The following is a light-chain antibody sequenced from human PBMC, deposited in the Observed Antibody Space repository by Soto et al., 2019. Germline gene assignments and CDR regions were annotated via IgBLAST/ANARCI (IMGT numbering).Light chain of an antibody. CDR2: DVN. CDR3: CSFAGRVFV. CDR1: SSDVGGYNY. V-gene: IGLV2-11*01. J-gene: IGLJ1*01. Sequence: QSALTQPRSVSGSPGQSVTISCTGTSSDVGGYNYVTWYQHHPGKAPKLMFSDVNKRTSGVSDRFSGSKSGNTASLTISGLQADDVADYYCCSFAGRVFVFGTGTKLTVL.